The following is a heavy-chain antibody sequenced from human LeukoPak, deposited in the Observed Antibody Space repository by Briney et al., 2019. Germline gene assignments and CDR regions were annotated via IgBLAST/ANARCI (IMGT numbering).Heavy chain of an antibody. Sequence: PGGSLRLSCAASGFTFSSYEMNWVRQAPGKGLEWVSYISNTERTIYYADSVRGRFTISRDNAKNSLYLQMSSLRAEDTAVYYCARARQQMATSYFDYWGQGTLVTVSS. J-gene: IGHJ4*02. CDR2: ISNTERTI. CDR1: GFTFSSYE. D-gene: IGHD5-12*01. CDR3: ARARQQMATSYFDY. V-gene: IGHV3-48*03.